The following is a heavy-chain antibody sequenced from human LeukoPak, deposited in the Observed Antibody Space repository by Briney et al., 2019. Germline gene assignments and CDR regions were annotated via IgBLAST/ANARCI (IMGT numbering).Heavy chain of an antibody. J-gene: IGHJ5*02. Sequence: PSETLSLTCAVYGGSFSGYYWSWIRQPPGKGLEWIGEINHSGSTNYNPSLKSRVTISVDTSKNQFSLKLSSVTAADTAVYYCARAGSYGYISWGQGTLVTVSS. D-gene: IGHD5-18*01. CDR3: ARAGSYGYIS. CDR1: GGSFSGYY. CDR2: INHSGST. V-gene: IGHV4-34*01.